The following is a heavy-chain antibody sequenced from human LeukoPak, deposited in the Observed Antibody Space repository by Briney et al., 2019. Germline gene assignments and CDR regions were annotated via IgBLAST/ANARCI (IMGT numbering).Heavy chain of an antibody. V-gene: IGHV3-7*01. CDR3: AKDDYGDPGGHY. D-gene: IGHD4-17*01. J-gene: IGHJ4*02. CDR1: GFTFSRYW. Sequence: GGSLRLSCAASGFTFSRYWMSWVRQAPGKGLEWVANIKEDGSEKYYVDSVKGRLTISRDNAKNSLSLQIKSLRAEDTAVYYCAKDDYGDPGGHYWGQGTLVTVSS. CDR2: IKEDGSEK.